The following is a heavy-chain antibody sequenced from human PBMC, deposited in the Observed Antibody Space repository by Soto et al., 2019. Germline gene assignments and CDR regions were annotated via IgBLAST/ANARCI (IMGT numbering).Heavy chain of an antibody. CDR2: IYSGGST. V-gene: IGHV3-66*01. J-gene: IGHJ5*02. CDR1: GFTVSSNY. Sequence: GGSLRLSCAASGFTVSSNYMSWVRQAPGKGLEWVSVIYSGGSTYYADSVKGRFTISRDNSKNTLYLQMNSLRAEDTAVYYCARDKLWFGEDNWFDPWGQGTLVTVSS. CDR3: ARDKLWFGEDNWFDP. D-gene: IGHD3-10*01.